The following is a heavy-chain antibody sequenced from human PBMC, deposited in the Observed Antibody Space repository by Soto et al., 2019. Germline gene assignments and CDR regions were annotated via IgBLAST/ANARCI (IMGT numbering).Heavy chain of an antibody. CDR1: GGMFSDYT. J-gene: IGHJ5*02. D-gene: IGHD3-3*01. V-gene: IGHV1-69*06. Sequence: QVQLVQSGAVVKKPGSSVTVSCKASGGMFSDYTISWVRQAPGQGLEWMGGIIPIFGGPHYAQKFQGRVTITAEKPTSAVYLELRDPMSEDTAVYYCGKKGGGASIDFWRANWFDPWGQGTLVTVSS. CDR2: IIPIFGGP. CDR3: GKKGGGASIDFWRANWFDP.